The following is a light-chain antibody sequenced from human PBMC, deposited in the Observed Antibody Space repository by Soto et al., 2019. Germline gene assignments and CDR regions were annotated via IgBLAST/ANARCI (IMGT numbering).Light chain of an antibody. CDR2: DTS. Sequence: EIVMTQSPATLSVSPGERAPLSCRASQSVSSTLAWFQQKPGQPPRLLIYDTSTRATGIPARFSGSGSGTEFTLTISSLQSEDFAVYYCQQYTTWLWTFGQGTKVDIK. V-gene: IGKV3-15*01. CDR3: QQYTTWLWT. J-gene: IGKJ1*01. CDR1: QSVSST.